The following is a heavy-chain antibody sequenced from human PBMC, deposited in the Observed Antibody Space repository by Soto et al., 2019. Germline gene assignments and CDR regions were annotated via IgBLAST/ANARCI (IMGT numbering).Heavy chain of an antibody. V-gene: IGHV3-15*01. CDR3: TTGTTVLRYFDWLLSDAFDI. Sequence: PGGSLRLSCAASGFTFSNAWMSWVRQAPGKGLEWVGRIKSKTDGGTTDYAAPVKGRFTISRDDSKNTLYLQMNSLKTEDTAVYYCTTGTTVLRYFDWLLSDAFDIWGQGTMVTVSS. D-gene: IGHD3-9*01. CDR2: IKSKTDGGTT. J-gene: IGHJ3*02. CDR1: GFTFSNAW.